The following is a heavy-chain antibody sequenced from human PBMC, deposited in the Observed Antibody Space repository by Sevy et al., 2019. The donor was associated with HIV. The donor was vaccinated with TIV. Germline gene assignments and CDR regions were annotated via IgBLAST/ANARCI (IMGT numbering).Heavy chain of an antibody. Sequence: GGSLRLSCAASGFTLNKAWMNWVRQAPGKGLEWVGRIKSETDGGMTDYAEPVKGRFSISRDDSKNTLYLQMNSLKIEDTAVYYCSMEDGYNYFDYWGQRALVIVSS. CDR2: IKSETDGGMT. CDR1: GFTLNKAW. J-gene: IGHJ4*02. D-gene: IGHD5-12*01. V-gene: IGHV3-15*07. CDR3: SMEDGYNYFDY.